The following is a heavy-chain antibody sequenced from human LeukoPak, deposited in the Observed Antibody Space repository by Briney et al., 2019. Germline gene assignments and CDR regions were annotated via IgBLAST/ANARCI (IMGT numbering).Heavy chain of an antibody. D-gene: IGHD6-13*01. CDR2: IYYSGST. CDR3: ARDGSSSWYHPFDY. V-gene: IGHV4-30-4*08. CDR1: GGSISSGGYY. Sequence: SETLSLTCTVSGGSISSGGYYWSWIRQPPGKGLEWIGYIYYSGSTYYNPSLKSRVTISVDTSKNQFSLKLSSVTAADTAVYYCARDGSSSWYHPFDYWGQGTLVTVSS. J-gene: IGHJ4*02.